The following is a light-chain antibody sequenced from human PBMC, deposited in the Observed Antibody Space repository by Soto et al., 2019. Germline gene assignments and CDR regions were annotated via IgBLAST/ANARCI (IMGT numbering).Light chain of an antibody. CDR2: KAS. J-gene: IGKJ5*01. CDR1: QTISSW. CDR3: QQYNNYST. Sequence: DIQMTQSPSTLSASVGDRFTITCRASQTISSWLAWYQQKPGKAPKLLIYKASTLKSGVPSMLSGSGSGTEFTLTISSLQPDDFATYYCQQYNNYSTFGQGTRLEIK. V-gene: IGKV1-5*03.